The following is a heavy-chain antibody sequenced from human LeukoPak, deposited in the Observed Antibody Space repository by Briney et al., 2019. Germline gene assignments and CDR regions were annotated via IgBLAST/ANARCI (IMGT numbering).Heavy chain of an antibody. Sequence: SETLSLTCTVSGGSISSYYWSWIRQPPGKGLEWIGYIYYSGSTNYNPSLKSRVTISVDTSKNQFSLKLSSVTAADTAVYYCARGPMVRGVIIPNWFDPWGQGTLVTVSS. CDR1: GGSISSYY. CDR3: ARGPMVRGVIIPNWFDP. D-gene: IGHD3-10*01. V-gene: IGHV4-59*01. J-gene: IGHJ5*02. CDR2: IYYSGST.